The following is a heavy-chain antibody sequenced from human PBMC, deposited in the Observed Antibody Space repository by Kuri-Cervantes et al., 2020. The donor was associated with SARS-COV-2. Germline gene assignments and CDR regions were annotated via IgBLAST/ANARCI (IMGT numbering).Heavy chain of an antibody. V-gene: IGHV4-39*02. J-gene: IGHJ4*02. D-gene: IGHD3-10*01. Sequence: GSLRLSCTVSGGSISSGDYYWSWIRQPPGKGLEWIGSIYYSGSTYYNPSLKSRVTISVDTSKNQFSLKLSSVTAADTAVYYCARDWLRGVINYWGQGTLVTVSS. CDR2: IYYSGST. CDR1: GGSISSGDYY. CDR3: ARDWLRGVINY.